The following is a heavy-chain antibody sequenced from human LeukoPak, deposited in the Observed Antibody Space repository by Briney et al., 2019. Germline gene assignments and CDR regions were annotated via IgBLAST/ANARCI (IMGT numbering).Heavy chain of an antibody. J-gene: IGHJ4*02. V-gene: IGHV4-59*01. CDR3: VRVRELFY. Sequence: SETLSLTCTVSGGSISIYYWSWIRQPPGKGLEWLGYVYNSGSTDYNPSLKSRVTISADTSKNQFSLKLSSVTAADTAVYYCVRVRELFYWGQGTLVTVSS. D-gene: IGHD1-7*01. CDR1: GGSISIYY. CDR2: VYNSGST.